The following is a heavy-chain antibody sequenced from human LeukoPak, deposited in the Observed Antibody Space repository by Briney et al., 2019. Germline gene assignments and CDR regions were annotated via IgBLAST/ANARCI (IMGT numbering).Heavy chain of an antibody. V-gene: IGHV3-7*03. CDR1: GFTLSSYW. Sequence: GGSLGLSCAASGFTLSSYWMSWVRQAPGKGLEWVANIKQNGSEKYYVDSVKGRFTISRDNAKNSLYLQMNSLRAEDTAVYYCARENIAAAGGDYWGQGTLVTVSS. D-gene: IGHD6-13*01. CDR3: ARENIAAAGGDY. J-gene: IGHJ4*02. CDR2: IKQNGSEK.